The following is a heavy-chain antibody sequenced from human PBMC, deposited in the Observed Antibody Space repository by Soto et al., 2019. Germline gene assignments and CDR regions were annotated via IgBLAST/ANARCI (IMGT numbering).Heavy chain of an antibody. V-gene: IGHV3-30-3*01. D-gene: IGHD3-3*01. CDR3: AREITIFGVVNRGMDV. CDR1: GFTFSSYA. J-gene: IGHJ6*02. Sequence: QVQLVESGGGVVQPGRSLRLSCAASGFTFSSYAMHWVRQAPGKGLEWVAVISYDGGNKYYADSVKGRFTISRDNSKNTLYLQMNSLRAEDTAVYYCAREITIFGVVNRGMDVWGQGTTVTVSS. CDR2: ISYDGGNK.